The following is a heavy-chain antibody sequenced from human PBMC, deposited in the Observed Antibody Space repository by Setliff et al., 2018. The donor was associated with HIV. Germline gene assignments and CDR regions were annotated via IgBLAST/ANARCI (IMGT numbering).Heavy chain of an antibody. CDR2: ISFDGSTK. CDR3: AKDHGPKLRNFDWLLWGLSYFDY. Sequence: GGSLRLSCAASGFTFSNYGMHWVRQAPGKGREWVALISFDGSTKSYADSVKGRFTISRDNSKNTLYLQMNSRRAEDTAVYYCAKDHGPKLRNFDWLLWGLSYFDYWGQGTLVTVSS. V-gene: IGHV3-30*18. D-gene: IGHD3-9*01. J-gene: IGHJ4*02. CDR1: GFTFSNYG.